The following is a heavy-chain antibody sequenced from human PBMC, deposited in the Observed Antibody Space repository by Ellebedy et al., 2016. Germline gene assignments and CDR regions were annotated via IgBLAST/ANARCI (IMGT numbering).Heavy chain of an antibody. Sequence: ASVKVSCKASGYTFTNYGITWVRQAPGQGLEWMGWISAYNGNTNYAQKLQGRVTMTRNTSINTADMELSSLRSEDTAVYYGARGLDGSGSYYYYGMDVWGQGTTVTVS. CDR1: GYTFTNYG. J-gene: IGHJ6*02. CDR3: ARGLDGSGSYYYYGMDV. D-gene: IGHD3-10*01. CDR2: ISAYNGNT. V-gene: IGHV1-18*01.